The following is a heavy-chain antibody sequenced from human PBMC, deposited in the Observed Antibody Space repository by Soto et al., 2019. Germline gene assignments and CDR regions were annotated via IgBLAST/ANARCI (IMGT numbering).Heavy chain of an antibody. D-gene: IGHD3-22*01. V-gene: IGHV3-49*04. CDR3: TRDGRTYYYDSSGYYHDY. Sequence: GGSLRLSCTASGFTFGDYAMSWVRQAPGKGLEWVGFIRSKAYGGTTEYAASVKGRFTISRDDSKSIAYLQMNSLKTEDTAVYYCTRDGRTYYYDSSGYYHDYWGQGTLVTVSS. J-gene: IGHJ4*02. CDR1: GFTFGDYA. CDR2: IRSKAYGGTT.